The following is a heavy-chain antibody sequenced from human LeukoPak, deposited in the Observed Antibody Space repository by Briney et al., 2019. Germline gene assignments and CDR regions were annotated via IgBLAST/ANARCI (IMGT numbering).Heavy chain of an antibody. V-gene: IGHV3-23*05. D-gene: IGHD7-27*01. Sequence: PGGSLRLSCAASGFTSSSYTMGGVREAPGKGLKWVSEINKSCTAAYYAASVTGRFTISRDNSKNTLHLQMNSLRVDDTAVYYCAKASLGGSAYDIWGQGTMVTVSS. CDR3: AKASLGGSAYDI. CDR1: GFTSSSYT. J-gene: IGHJ3*02. CDR2: INKSCTAA.